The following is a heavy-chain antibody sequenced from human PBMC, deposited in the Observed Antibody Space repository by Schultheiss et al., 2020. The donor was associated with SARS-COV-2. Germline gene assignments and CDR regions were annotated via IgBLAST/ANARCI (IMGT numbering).Heavy chain of an antibody. CDR3: TTENVYYYDSSGYYYIDY. V-gene: IGHV3-49*04. CDR2: IRSKAYGGTT. D-gene: IGHD3-22*01. J-gene: IGHJ4*02. Sequence: GESLKISCTASGFTFGDYAMSWVRQAPGKGLEWVGFIRSKAYGGTTDYAAPVKGRFTISRDDSKNTLYLQMNSLKTEDTAVYYCTTENVYYYDSSGYYYIDYWGQGTLVTVSS. CDR1: GFTFGDYA.